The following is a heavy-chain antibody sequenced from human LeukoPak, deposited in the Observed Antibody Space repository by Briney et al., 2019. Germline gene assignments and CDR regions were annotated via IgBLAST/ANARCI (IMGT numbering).Heavy chain of an antibody. D-gene: IGHD3-22*01. CDR2: IYYSGST. CDR1: GGSISSYY. V-gene: IGHV4-59*08. J-gene: IGHJ5*02. Sequence: SETLSLTCTVSGGSISSYYWSWIRQPPGKGLEWIGYIYYSGSTNYNPSLQSRVTISVDTSKNQFSLKLSSVTAPDTAVYYCARHDYDSSSNWFDPWGQGTLVTVSS. CDR3: ARHDYDSSSNWFDP.